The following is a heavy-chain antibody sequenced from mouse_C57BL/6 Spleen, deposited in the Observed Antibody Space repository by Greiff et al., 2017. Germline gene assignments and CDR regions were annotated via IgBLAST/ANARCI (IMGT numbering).Heavy chain of an antibody. CDR3: ARSCTTVVAKDYYAMDY. CDR1: GYTFTDYN. Sequence: VQLKQSGPELVKPGASVKMSCKASGYTFTDYNMHWVKQSHGKSLEWIGYINPNNGGTNYNQKFKGKATLTVNKSSSTAYMALRSLTSEDSAVYYCARSCTTVVAKDYYAMDYWGQGTSVTVSS. J-gene: IGHJ4*01. D-gene: IGHD1-1*01. CDR2: INPNNGGT. V-gene: IGHV1-22*01.